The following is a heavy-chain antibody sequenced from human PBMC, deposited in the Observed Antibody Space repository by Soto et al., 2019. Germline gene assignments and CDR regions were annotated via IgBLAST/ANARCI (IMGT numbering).Heavy chain of an antibody. CDR2: IYPRDSDT. CDR3: ARLSRYSNSWEGYFDY. V-gene: IGHV5-51*01. Sequence: GESLKISCKGSGYSFPDYWIAWVRQMPGKGLETMGIIYPRDSDTRYSPYFQGQVTISVDKSISTAYLQWSSLKASDTAIYYCARLSRYSNSWEGYFDYWGQGILVTVSS. D-gene: IGHD6-13*01. J-gene: IGHJ4*02. CDR1: GYSFPDYW.